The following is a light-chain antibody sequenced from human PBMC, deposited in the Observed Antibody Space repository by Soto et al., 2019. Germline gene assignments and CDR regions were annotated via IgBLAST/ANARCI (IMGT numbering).Light chain of an antibody. CDR2: NAS. CDR3: QQRSAWPFT. J-gene: IGKJ4*01. V-gene: IGKV3-11*01. CDR1: QTVGKD. Sequence: IVLTQSPATLSLSPGERASLSCRASQTVGKDLAWYQVRPGQAPRLLIFNASTRANGVPPRFSGSRSGSDFTLTMSSLDPGDFALYYCQQRSAWPFTFGGGTSVLIK.